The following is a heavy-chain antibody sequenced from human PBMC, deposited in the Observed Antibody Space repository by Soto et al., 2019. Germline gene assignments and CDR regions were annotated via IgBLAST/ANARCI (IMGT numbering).Heavy chain of an antibody. D-gene: IGHD3-22*01. CDR1: GFTFSSYS. CDR3: ARTGVTSTMIARDYYYYGMDV. J-gene: IGHJ6*02. V-gene: IGHV3-21*01. CDR2: ISSSSSYI. Sequence: EVQLVESGGGLVKPGGSLRLSCAASGFTFSSYSMNWVRQAPGKGREWVSSISSSSSYIYYADSVKGRFTISRDNAKNSLYLQMNSLRAEDTAVYHCARTGVTSTMIARDYYYYGMDVWGQGTTVNVAS.